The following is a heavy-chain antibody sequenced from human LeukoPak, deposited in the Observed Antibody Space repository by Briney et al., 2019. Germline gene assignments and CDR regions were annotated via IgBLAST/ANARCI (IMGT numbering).Heavy chain of an antibody. Sequence: ASVKVSCKASGYTFTSYDINWVRQATGQGLEWMGWINPNSANTGYAQKFQGRATITRNTSISTTYMELSSLRFEDTAVYYCARGRERGSSSSFTDYWGQGTLVIVSS. CDR3: ARGRERGSSSSFTDY. V-gene: IGHV1-8*03. J-gene: IGHJ4*02. CDR1: GYTFTSYD. D-gene: IGHD6-6*01. CDR2: INPNSANT.